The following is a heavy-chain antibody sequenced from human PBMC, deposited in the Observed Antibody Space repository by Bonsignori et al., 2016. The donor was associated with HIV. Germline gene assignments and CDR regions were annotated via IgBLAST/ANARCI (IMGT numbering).Heavy chain of an antibody. D-gene: IGHD6-19*01. CDR2: IYSGGSST. CDR3: AIIEGSFHPPDAFDI. V-gene: IGHV3-23*03. Sequence: WIRQPPGKGLEWVSVIYSGGSSTYYADSVKGRFTISRDNAKNTLYLQMNSLRAEDTAVYYCAIIEGSFHPPDAFDIWGQGTMVTVSS. J-gene: IGHJ3*02.